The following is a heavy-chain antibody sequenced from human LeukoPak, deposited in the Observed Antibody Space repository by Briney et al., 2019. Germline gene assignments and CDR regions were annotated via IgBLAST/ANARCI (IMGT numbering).Heavy chain of an antibody. J-gene: IGHJ4*02. V-gene: IGHV4-59*01. D-gene: IGHD5-24*01. CDR3: ARGSPIGDY. CDR2: IHYSGTT. Sequence: PSETLSLTCTVSGGSISSYYWSWIRQPPGKGLEWIGYIHYSGTTDYNPSLRSRVTISLDTSKNQFSLKLTSVTAADTAVYYCARGSPIGDYWGQGILVTVSS. CDR1: GGSISSYY.